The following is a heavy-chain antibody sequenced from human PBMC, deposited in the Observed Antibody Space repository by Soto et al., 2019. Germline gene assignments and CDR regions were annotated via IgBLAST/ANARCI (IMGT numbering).Heavy chain of an antibody. V-gene: IGHV1-69*13. CDR3: AREGIAAAGNDY. CDR1: GGTFSSYA. CDR2: IIPIFVTA. D-gene: IGHD6-13*01. Sequence: SVKVSCKASGGTFSSYAISWVRQAPGQGLEWMGGIIPIFVTANYAQKFQGRVTITADESTSTAYMELSSLRSEDTAVYYCAREGIAAAGNDYWGQGTLVTVSS. J-gene: IGHJ4*02.